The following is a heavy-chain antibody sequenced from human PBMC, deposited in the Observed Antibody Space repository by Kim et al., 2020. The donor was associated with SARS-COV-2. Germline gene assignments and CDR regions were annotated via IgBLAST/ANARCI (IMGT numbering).Heavy chain of an antibody. CDR2: IKPDGSEA. J-gene: IGHJ6*02. V-gene: IGHV3-7*04. Sequence: GGSLRLSCTASGFTFSCYWMSWVRQAPGKGLEWVANIKPDGSEAYYVDSVKGRFTISRDNAKNSLYLQMNSLRAEDTAVNYCARGKYCSSTSCYGDYYYGMDVWGQGTTVTVSS. CDR1: GFTFSCYW. CDR3: ARGKYCSSTSCYGDYYYGMDV. D-gene: IGHD2-2*01.